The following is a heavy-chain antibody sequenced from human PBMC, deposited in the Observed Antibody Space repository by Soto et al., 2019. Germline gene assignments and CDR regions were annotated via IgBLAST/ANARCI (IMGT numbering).Heavy chain of an antibody. CDR1: GYSFTSYW. CDR3: ARLGVGATRGGDY. CDR2: LDSSDSDT. V-gene: IGHV5-10-1*01. Sequence: PVESLTISCKDSGYSFTSYWLSWVLQMPGKGLECMGSLDSSDSDTNYSPSFQCHVTISADKSISTAYLQWSSLKSSDTSMYYCARLGVGATRGGDYWGQGTMVTVSS. J-gene: IGHJ4*02. D-gene: IGHD1-26*01.